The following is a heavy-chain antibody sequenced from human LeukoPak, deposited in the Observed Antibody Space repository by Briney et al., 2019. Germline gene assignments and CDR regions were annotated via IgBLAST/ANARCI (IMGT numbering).Heavy chain of an antibody. Sequence: GGSLRLSCAASGFTFSTYGVSWVRQAPGKGLEWVSAISGSGGSTYYADSVKGRFTISRDNSKNTLYLQMNSLRAEDTAVYYCATGSSAFDIWGQGTMVTVSS. V-gene: IGHV3-23*01. CDR1: GFTFSTYG. J-gene: IGHJ3*02. CDR3: ATGSSAFDI. CDR2: ISGSGGST.